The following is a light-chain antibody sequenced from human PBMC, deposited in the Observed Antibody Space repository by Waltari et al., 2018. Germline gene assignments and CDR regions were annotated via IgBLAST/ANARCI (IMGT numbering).Light chain of an antibody. CDR2: DVF. CDR1: SSNVGFSNY. Sequence: QSALTQPASVSGSPGQSITISCTGTSSNVGFSNYVPWYQQYPGKAPKRIISDVFQRPSWVSNRFSGSKSGNTASLTISGLQTEDEGDYYCNSYAGSSSWVFGGGTKLTVL. V-gene: IGLV2-14*03. J-gene: IGLJ3*02. CDR3: NSYAGSSSWV.